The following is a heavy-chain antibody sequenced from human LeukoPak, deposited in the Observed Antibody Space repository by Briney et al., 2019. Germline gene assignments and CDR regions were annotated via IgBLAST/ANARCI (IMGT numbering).Heavy chain of an antibody. Sequence: GGSLRLSCAASKFTFSSCNMNWVRQVPGKGLEWISYISSNSATTYYADSVKGRFTIPRDNAKNSLYLHMNSLRADDTAVYYCARDTRSLIDYWGQGTLVTVSS. V-gene: IGHV3-48*01. CDR2: ISSNSATT. CDR1: KFTFSSCN. J-gene: IGHJ4*02. CDR3: ARDTRSLIDY. D-gene: IGHD1-26*01.